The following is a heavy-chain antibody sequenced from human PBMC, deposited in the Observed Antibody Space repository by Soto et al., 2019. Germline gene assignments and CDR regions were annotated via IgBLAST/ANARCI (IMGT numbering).Heavy chain of an antibody. D-gene: IGHD7-27*01. J-gene: IGHJ5*01. CDR1: GGTFSTFS. CDR3: TGGPPNWGFDS. CDR2: IIPMLAKT. Sequence: SVKVSFKASGGTFSTFSISWVRQAPGQGPEWMGGIIPMLAKTNYAQKFQGRVTMTRSTSISTAYMELSSLTSEDTAVYYCTGGPPNWGFDSWGQGTPVTVPQ. V-gene: IGHV1-69*05.